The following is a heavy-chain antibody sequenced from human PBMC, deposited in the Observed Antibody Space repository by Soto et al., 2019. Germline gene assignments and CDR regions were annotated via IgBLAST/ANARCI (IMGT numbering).Heavy chain of an antibody. Sequence: VASVKVSCKASGYTFTSYAMHWVRQAPGQRLEWMGWINAGNGNTKYSQKFQGRVTITRDTSASTAYMELSSLRSEDTAVYYCARASPYCSGGSCSEYFQHWGQGTLVTVSS. V-gene: IGHV1-3*01. J-gene: IGHJ1*01. D-gene: IGHD2-15*01. CDR2: INAGNGNT. CDR1: GYTFTSYA. CDR3: ARASPYCSGGSCSEYFQH.